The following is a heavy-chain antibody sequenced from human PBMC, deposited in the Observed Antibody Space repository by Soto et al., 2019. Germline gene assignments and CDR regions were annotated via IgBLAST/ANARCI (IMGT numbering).Heavy chain of an antibody. D-gene: IGHD3-3*01. J-gene: IGHJ6*02. CDR1: GGSISSSSYY. V-gene: IGHV4-39*01. Sequence: PSETLSLTCTVSGGSISSSSYYWGWIRQPPGKGLEWIGSIYYSGSTYYNPSLKSRVTISVDTSKNQFSLKLSSVTAADTAVYYCASPAYYDFWSGYWPPGDYYYGMDVWGQGTTVTVYS. CDR2: IYYSGST. CDR3: ASPAYYDFWSGYWPPGDYYYGMDV.